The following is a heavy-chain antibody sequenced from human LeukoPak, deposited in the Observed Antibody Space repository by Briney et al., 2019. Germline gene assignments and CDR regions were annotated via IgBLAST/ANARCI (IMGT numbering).Heavy chain of an antibody. J-gene: IGHJ5*02. CDR2: IHHSGST. CDR3: ARLSYDILTGYRFDP. Sequence: PSETLSLTCTVSGYSISSGYYWGWIRQPPGKGLEWIGSIHHSGSTNYNPSLKSRVTISLDTSKNQFSLKLSSVTAADTAVYYCARLSYDILTGYRFDPWGQGTLVTVSS. D-gene: IGHD3-9*01. CDR1: GYSISSGYY. V-gene: IGHV4-38-2*02.